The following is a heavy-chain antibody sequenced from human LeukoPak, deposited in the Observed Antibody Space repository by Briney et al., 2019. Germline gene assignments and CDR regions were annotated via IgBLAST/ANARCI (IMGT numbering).Heavy chain of an antibody. CDR1: GFTFSSYW. CDR2: IKKDGSEK. D-gene: IGHD1-1*01. Sequence: GGSLRLSCAASGFTFSSYWMSWVRQAPGKGLEWVANIKKDGSEKYYVDSVKGRFTISRDNAKNSLYLQMNSLRAEDTAVYYCARVYKVTLYYYYYYMDVWGKGTTVTVSS. CDR3: ARVYKVTLYYYYYYMDV. V-gene: IGHV3-7*01. J-gene: IGHJ6*03.